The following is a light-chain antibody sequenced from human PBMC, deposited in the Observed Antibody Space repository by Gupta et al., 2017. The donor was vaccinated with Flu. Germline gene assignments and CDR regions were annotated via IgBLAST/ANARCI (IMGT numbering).Light chain of an antibody. J-gene: IGLJ3*02. CDR3: QEWHTNDDHYRV. CDR1: NIGTKS. CDR2: DDS. Sequence: SYLLTQTPSLSVAPGQTARITCGEKNIGTKSVHWYQQKPGQAPVLFVYDDSDRPSGSPERFSGSKSGDTGTLTITRVEAGDEADYYCQEWHTNDDHYRVFGGGTKLTVL. V-gene: IGLV3-21*02.